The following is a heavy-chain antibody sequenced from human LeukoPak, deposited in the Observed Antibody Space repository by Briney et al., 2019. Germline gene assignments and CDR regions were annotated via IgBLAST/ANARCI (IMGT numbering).Heavy chain of an antibody. D-gene: IGHD3-10*01. CDR2: IDPSDSYT. CDR1: GYSFTSYW. V-gene: IGHV5-10-1*01. Sequence: GESLKISCKGSGYSFTSYWISWVRQMPGKGLEWMGRIDPSDSYTNYSPSFQGHVTISADKSISTAYLQWSSLKASGTAMYYCARREVGYYYGSGSYYRSYYFDYWGQGTLVTVSS. CDR3: ARREVGYYYGSGSYYRSYYFDY. J-gene: IGHJ4*02.